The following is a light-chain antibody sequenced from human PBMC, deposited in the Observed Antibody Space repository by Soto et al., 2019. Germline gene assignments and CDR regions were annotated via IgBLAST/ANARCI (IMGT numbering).Light chain of an antibody. CDR3: SSFVGTTHQGV. CDR1: SSDVGGYDF. V-gene: IGLV2-8*01. CDR2: EVS. J-gene: IGLJ2*01. Sequence: QSALTQPPSASGSPGQSVAISCTGASSDVGGYDFVSWYQQHPGKPPKLLIYEVSKRPSGVPDRFSGSKSGNTASLTVSGLQAEDEGDYFCSSFVGTTHQGVFGGGTKLTVL.